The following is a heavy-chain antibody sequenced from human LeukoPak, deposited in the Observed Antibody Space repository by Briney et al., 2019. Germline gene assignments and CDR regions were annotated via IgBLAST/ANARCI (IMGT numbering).Heavy chain of an antibody. D-gene: IGHD5-24*01. Sequence: GGSLRLSCAASGFTFSSYAMSWVRQAPGKGLEWVSAISGSGGSTYYADSVKGRFTISRDNSKNTLYLQINSLRAEDTAVYYCAKGGKGWLQPFDYWGQGTLVTVSS. J-gene: IGHJ4*02. CDR1: GFTFSSYA. V-gene: IGHV3-23*01. CDR3: AKGGKGWLQPFDY. CDR2: ISGSGGST.